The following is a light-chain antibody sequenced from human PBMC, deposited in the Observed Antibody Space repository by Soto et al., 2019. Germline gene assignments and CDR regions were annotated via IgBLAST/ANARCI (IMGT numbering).Light chain of an antibody. CDR1: SGDVGGYNF. Sequence: QAVVTQPASVSGSPGQSITISCTGTSGDVGGYNFVSWYQQHPGKAPKLIIYEVSNRPSGVSNRFSGSKSGNSASLTISGLQPEDEADYYCSSYTNTSPLVLFGGGTQLTVL. CDR2: EVS. V-gene: IGLV2-14*01. CDR3: SSYTNTSPLVL. J-gene: IGLJ2*01.